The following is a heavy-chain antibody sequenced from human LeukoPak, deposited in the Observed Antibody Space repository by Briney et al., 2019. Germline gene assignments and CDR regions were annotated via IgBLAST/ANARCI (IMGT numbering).Heavy chain of an antibody. CDR1: GDTFTAYN. J-gene: IGHJ5*02. V-gene: IGHV1-18*04. Sequence: RASVKVSCKACGDTFTAYNIHWVRQAPGQGLEWMGWISTYKGNTNYAQKLQGRVTLTRDMSTSTDYLELSSLRSEDTAVYYCARDNSVRDEAWWFNPWGQGTLVTVSS. CDR3: ARDNSVRDEAWWFNP. D-gene: IGHD5-24*01. CDR2: ISTYKGNT.